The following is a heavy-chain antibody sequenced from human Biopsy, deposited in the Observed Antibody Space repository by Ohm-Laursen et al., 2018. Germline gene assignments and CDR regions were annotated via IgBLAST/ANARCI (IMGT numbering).Heavy chain of an antibody. J-gene: IGHJ5*02. V-gene: IGHV3-9*01. D-gene: IGHD6-25*01. CDR3: TKGRTAVRSFDP. Sequence: SLRLSRAASGFIFSDYGLHWVRQAPRKGLEWVSGISGSCNNIIYADSVRGRITISRDNAKSSLYLQMNSLRSEDTAFYYCTKGRTAVRSFDPWGHGTLVTVSS. CDR1: GFIFSDYG. CDR2: ISGSCNNI.